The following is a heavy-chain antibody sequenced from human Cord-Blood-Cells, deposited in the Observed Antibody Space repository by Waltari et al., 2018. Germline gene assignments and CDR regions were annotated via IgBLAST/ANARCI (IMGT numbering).Heavy chain of an antibody. Sequence: EVQLVESGGGLVQPGRSLRLSCAASGFTFDDYAMPWVRQAPGKGLEWVSGISWNSGSIGYADSVKGRFTISRDNAKNSLYLQMNSLRAEDTALYYCAKLGTSYWGQGTLVTVSS. CDR1: GFTFDDYA. J-gene: IGHJ4*02. D-gene: IGHD7-27*01. CDR2: ISWNSGSI. V-gene: IGHV3-9*01. CDR3: AKLGTSY.